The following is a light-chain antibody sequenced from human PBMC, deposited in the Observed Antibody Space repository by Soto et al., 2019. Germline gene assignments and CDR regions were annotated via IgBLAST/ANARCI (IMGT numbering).Light chain of an antibody. CDR3: SSYTSKSSLI. J-gene: IGLJ2*01. V-gene: IGLV2-14*01. Sequence: QSALTQPASVSGSPGQSMTISCAGTMRDVGAYNLVSWYQQHPGRAPQLIIYEVRNRPSGISFRFSGSKSGNTASLTISGLQAEDEADYYCSSYTSKSSLIFGGGTKVTVL. CDR1: MRDVGAYNL. CDR2: EVR.